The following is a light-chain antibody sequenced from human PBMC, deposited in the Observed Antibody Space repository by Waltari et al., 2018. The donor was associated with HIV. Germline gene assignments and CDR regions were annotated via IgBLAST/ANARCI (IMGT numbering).Light chain of an antibody. CDR2: EVS. Sequence: QSALTQPPSVSGSPGQSIPISCDVNDYEYVPRYPPHPGQAPKVIIYEVSNRPSGLSNRFSGSKSGNTATLTISGLQPEDEAVYFCTSYVSSSTPVFGRGTKVTVL. CDR1: DVNDYEY. J-gene: IGLJ3*02. V-gene: IGLV2-14*01. CDR3: TSYVSSSTPV.